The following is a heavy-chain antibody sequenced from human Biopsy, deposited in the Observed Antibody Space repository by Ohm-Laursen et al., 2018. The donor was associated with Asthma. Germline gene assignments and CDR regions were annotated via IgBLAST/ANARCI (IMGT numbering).Heavy chain of an antibody. J-gene: IGHJ6*02. Sequence: ASVKVSCKAPGGTFSNFAISWVRQAPGQGLEWLGGLMTVFGTTNYAQKFQGRVTITADESTSTAYMEETSLRSEDTAIYYCARCQVGYSSGWSLLLKKIYYSGMDVWGQGTAVTVSS. CDR3: ARCQVGYSSGWSLLLKKIYYSGMDV. CDR2: LMTVFGTT. D-gene: IGHD6-19*01. V-gene: IGHV1-69*13. CDR1: GGTFSNFA.